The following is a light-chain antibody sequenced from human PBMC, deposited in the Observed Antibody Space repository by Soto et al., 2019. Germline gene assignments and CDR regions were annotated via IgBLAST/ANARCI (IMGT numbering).Light chain of an antibody. J-gene: IGLJ2*01. V-gene: IGLV1-51*01. CDR2: DNV. CDR1: SSNIGNNF. CDR3: GPWDSSLSAVV. Sequence: QSVLTQPPSVSAAPGQKVTISCSGSSSNIGNNFVSWYQQLPGTAPKLLLYDNVKRPSGIPDRFSGSKSGTSATLGITGLPPGDEPDSYCGPWDSSLSAVVFGGGTKLTVL.